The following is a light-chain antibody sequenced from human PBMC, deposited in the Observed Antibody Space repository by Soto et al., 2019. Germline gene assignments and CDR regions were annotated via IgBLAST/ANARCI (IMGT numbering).Light chain of an antibody. Sequence: ERVMTQSPATLSVSPGERATLSCRASQSVSSDLAWYQQKPGQSPRLLIYGASTRATGLPARFSGSGSGTEFTLIISSLQSEDFAVYYCQQYNNSPPAFGQGTKLEIK. CDR1: QSVSSD. CDR2: GAS. J-gene: IGKJ2*01. CDR3: QQYNNSPPA. V-gene: IGKV3-15*01.